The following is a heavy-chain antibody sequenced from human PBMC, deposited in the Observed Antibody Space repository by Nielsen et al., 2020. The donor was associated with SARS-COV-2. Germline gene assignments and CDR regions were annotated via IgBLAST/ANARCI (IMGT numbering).Heavy chain of an antibody. J-gene: IGHJ4*02. Sequence: GESLKISCAASGFTFSIYAMHWVRQAPGKGLEWVAVVSNDGDIQYYSDSVKGRFTISRDNSKNTLYLQMNSLRAEDTAVYYCAKDTRSGLVRGVITDYWGQGTLVTVSS. CDR3: AKDTRSGLVRGVITDY. D-gene: IGHD3-10*01. CDR2: VSNDGDIQ. V-gene: IGHV3-30*18. CDR1: GFTFSIYA.